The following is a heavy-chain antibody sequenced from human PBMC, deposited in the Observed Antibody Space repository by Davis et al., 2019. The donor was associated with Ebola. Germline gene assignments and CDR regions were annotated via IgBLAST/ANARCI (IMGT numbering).Heavy chain of an antibody. D-gene: IGHD3-22*01. CDR3: ARGLYYDSSGYQLRPCLDFDY. Sequence: PSETLSLTCAVYGGSFSGYYWSWIRQPPGKGLEWIGEINHSGSTNYNPSLKSRVTISVDTSKNQFSLKLSSVTAADTAVYYCARGLYYDSSGYQLRPCLDFDYWGQGTLVTVSS. V-gene: IGHV4-34*01. CDR1: GGSFSGYY. J-gene: IGHJ4*02. CDR2: INHSGST.